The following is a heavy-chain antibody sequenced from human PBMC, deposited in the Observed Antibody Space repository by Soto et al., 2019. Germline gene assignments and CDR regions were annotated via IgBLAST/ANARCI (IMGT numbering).Heavy chain of an antibody. CDR2: IKSKTDGGTT. D-gene: IGHD3-16*01. Sequence: EVQLVESGGGLVKPGGSLRLSCAASGFTFSNAWMNWVRQAPGKGLEWVGRIKSKTDGGTTDYAAHVKGRFTISRDDSKNTLYLQMNSLKTEDTGVYYCTTVSQGFAGAYGMDVWGQGTTVTVSS. CDR3: TTVSQGFAGAYGMDV. V-gene: IGHV3-15*07. J-gene: IGHJ6*02. CDR1: GFTFSNAW.